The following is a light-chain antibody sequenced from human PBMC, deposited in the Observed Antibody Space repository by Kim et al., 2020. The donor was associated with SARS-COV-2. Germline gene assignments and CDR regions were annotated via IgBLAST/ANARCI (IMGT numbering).Light chain of an antibody. CDR2: GAS. J-gene: IGKJ1*01. CDR3: QQYITRT. CDR1: RGVRNN. V-gene: IGKV3-15*01. Sequence: LSVAPGESVTRACRASRGVRNNVAWYQQKPGQTPRLLIYGASARATDIPARFSGSGSGIEYTLTISSLQSDDSAVYYCQQYITRTFGQGTKVDIK.